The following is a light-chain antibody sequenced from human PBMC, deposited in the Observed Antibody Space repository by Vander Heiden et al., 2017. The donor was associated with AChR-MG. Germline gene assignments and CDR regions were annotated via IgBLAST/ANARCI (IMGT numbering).Light chain of an antibody. V-gene: IGLV3-25*02. CDR1: ALANQY. Sequence: SFALTQSLSVSVSPAQTARITCSGDALANQYAYWYQQKAGQAPGLLIYKDNKRASGIPERFSGSSSGTAVTLTISGVQAEEEADYYCQSADSTSTSWVFGGGTKLTVL. CDR2: KDN. CDR3: QSADSTSTSWV. J-gene: IGLJ3*02.